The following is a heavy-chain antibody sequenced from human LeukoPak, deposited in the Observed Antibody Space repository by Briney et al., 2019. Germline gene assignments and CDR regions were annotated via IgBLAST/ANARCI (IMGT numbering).Heavy chain of an antibody. V-gene: IGHV3-49*04. CDR2: IRGKAYGGTT. D-gene: IGHD2-21*01. CDR1: GFTFGDYA. Sequence: GGSLRLSCTASGFTFGDYAMSWVRQAPGKGLEWVGFIRGKAYGGTTEYAASVKGRFTISRDDSKSIAYLQMNSLKTEDTAVYYCTSEAMIGYYFDYWGQGTLVTVSS. CDR3: TSEAMIGYYFDY. J-gene: IGHJ4*02.